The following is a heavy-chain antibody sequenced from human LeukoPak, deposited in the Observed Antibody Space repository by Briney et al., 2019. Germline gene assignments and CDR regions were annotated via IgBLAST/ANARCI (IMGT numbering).Heavy chain of an antibody. CDR1: GFTFNNYA. D-gene: IGHD4-17*01. CDR3: AKNSNGDFDY. Sequence: GGSVRLLCAASGFTFNNYAMNGVRQSPGRGREWVSVISGSGSSTHYADSVKGRFTISRENSENTVYPQMNSLRADDTAVYYCAKNSNGDFDYWGQGPLVTVSS. CDR2: ISGSGSST. J-gene: IGHJ4*02. V-gene: IGHV3-23*01.